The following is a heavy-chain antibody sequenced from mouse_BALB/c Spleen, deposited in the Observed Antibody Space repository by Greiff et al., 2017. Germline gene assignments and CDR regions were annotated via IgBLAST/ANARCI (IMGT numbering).Heavy chain of an antibody. J-gene: IGHJ2*01. V-gene: IGHV5-12-2*01. CDR3: ARQTGYYFDY. Sequence: DVKLVESGGGLVQPGGSLKLSCAASGFTFSSYTMSWVRQTPEKRLEWVAYISNGGGSTYYPDTVKGRFTISRDNAKNTLYLQMSSLKSEDTAMYYCARQTGYYFDYWGQGTTLTVSS. CDR1: GFTFSSYT. CDR2: ISNGGGST. D-gene: IGHD4-1*01.